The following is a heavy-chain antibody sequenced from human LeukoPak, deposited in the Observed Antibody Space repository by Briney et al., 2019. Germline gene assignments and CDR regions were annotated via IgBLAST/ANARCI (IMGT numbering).Heavy chain of an antibody. CDR3: NTDCCSWSDNGNYYHY. V-gene: IGHV3-15*01. D-gene: IGHD1-26*01. Sequence: PGGSLRLSCAASGFTFSNAWMSWVRHAPRKGLEWVVRIISNTDGGTTDYHAPVKGRFTISRDDSKNTLYLQMNSLKTEDTAVYYCNTDCCSWSDNGNYYHYWGQGTLVSVSS. J-gene: IGHJ4*02. CDR1: GFTFSNAW. CDR2: IISNTDGGTT.